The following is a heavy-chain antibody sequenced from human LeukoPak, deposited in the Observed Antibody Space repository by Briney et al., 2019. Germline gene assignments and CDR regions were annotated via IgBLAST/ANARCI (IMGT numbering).Heavy chain of an antibody. J-gene: IGHJ3*02. V-gene: IGHV5-51*01. CDR2: IYPGDSDT. Sequence: GESLKISCKGSGYSFTSYWTGWVRQMPGKGLEWMGIIYPGDSDTRYSPSFQGQVTISADKSISTAYLQWSSLKASDTAMYYCARVPHYYDSSGYHAFDIWGQGTMVTVSS. D-gene: IGHD3-22*01. CDR3: ARVPHYYDSSGYHAFDI. CDR1: GYSFTSYW.